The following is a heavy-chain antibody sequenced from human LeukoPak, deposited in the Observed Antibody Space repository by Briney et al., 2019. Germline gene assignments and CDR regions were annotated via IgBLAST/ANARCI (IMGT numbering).Heavy chain of an antibody. J-gene: IGHJ4*02. CDR3: ADHKGSGPFDY. CDR2: IYSGGST. V-gene: IGHV3-53*01. CDR1: GFTVSSNY. D-gene: IGHD6-19*01. Sequence: PGGSLRLSCAASGFTVSSNYMSWVRQAPGKGLEWVSVIYSGGSTDHADSVKGRFTISRDNSKNTVSLQMNSLRAEDTAVYYCADHKGSGPFDYWGQGTLVTVSS.